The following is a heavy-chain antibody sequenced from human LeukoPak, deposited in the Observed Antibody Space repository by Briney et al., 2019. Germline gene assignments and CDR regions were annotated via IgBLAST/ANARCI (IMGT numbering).Heavy chain of an antibody. V-gene: IGHV3-23*01. D-gene: IGHD1-26*01. CDR1: GFTFSSYA. J-gene: IGHJ4*02. CDR2: ISGSGGST. Sequence: PGGSLRLSCAASGFTFSSYAMSWVRQAPGKGLEWVSAISGSGGSTYYADSVKGRFTISRDNSKNPLYLQMNSLRAEDTAVYYCAKGYVMIIVGATDFDYWGQGTLVTVSS. CDR3: AKGYVMIIVGATDFDY.